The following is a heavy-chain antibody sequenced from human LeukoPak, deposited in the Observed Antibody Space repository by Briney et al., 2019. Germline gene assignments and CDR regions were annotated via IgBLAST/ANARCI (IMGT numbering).Heavy chain of an antibody. D-gene: IGHD6-13*01. CDR3: ARVKGGIAAAGNYFDF. J-gene: IGHJ4*02. Sequence: GGSLRLSCAASGFAFSSYAMHWVRQGPGKGLEWVAVVSYDGGSKYYADSVKGRITISRDNSKNTLHLQMNSLRTEDTAVYYCARVKGGIAAAGNYFDFWGQGTLVTVSS. V-gene: IGHV3-30-3*01. CDR2: VSYDGGSK. CDR1: GFAFSSYA.